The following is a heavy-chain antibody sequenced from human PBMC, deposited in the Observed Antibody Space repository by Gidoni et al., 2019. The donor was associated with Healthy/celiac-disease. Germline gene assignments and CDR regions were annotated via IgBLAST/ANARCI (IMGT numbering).Heavy chain of an antibody. J-gene: IGHJ3*02. CDR2: ISGSGGIA. CDR1: GFTFSSYA. CDR3: AKFRELLPGAFDI. V-gene: IGHV3-23*01. D-gene: IGHD1-26*01. Sequence: EVQLLESGGGLVQPGGSLRLSCAASGFTFSSYAMSWVRQAPGKGLGVVSAISGSGGIAYYADSVKGRFTISRDNSKNTLYLQMNSLRAEDTALYYCAKFRELLPGAFDIWGQGTMVTVSS.